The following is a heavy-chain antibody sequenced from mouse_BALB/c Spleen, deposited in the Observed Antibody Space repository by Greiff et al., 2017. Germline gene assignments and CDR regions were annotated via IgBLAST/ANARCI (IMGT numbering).Heavy chain of an antibody. CDR2: IWAGGST. D-gene: IGHD1-1*01. J-gene: IGHJ4*01. CDR1: GFSLTSYG. V-gene: IGHV2-9*02. CDR3: ARGGTVDYYAMDY. Sequence: VAPSQSLSITCTASGFSLTSYGVHWVRQPPGKGLEWLGVIWAGGSTNYNSALMSRLSISKDNSKSQVFLKMNSLQTDDTAMYYCARGGTVDYYAMDYWGQGTSVTVSS.